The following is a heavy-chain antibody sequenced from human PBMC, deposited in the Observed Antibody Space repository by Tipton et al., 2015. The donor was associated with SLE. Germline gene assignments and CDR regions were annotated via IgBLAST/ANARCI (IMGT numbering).Heavy chain of an antibody. V-gene: IGHV4-61*09. CDR3: ARGETGPYYDFWSGHTGDWFDP. D-gene: IGHD3-3*01. CDR2: IYTSGST. J-gene: IGHJ5*02. Sequence: TLSLTCTVSGGSISSGSYYWSWIRQPAGKGLEWIGHIYTSGSTNYNPSLKSRVTMSVDTSKNQFSLKLSSVTAADTAVYYCARGETGPYYDFWSGHTGDWFDPWGQGTLVTVSS. CDR1: GGSISSGSYY.